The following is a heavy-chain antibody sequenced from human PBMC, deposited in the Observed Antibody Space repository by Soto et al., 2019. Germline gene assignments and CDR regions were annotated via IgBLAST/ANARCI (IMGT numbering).Heavy chain of an antibody. CDR1: GFTFSSYA. Sequence: QVQLVESGGGVVQPGRSLRLSCAASGFTFSSYAMHWVRQAPGKGLEWVAVISYDGSNKYYADSVKGRFTISRDNSKNTLYLQMNSLRAEDTAVYYCARTPWTRGYFDYWGQGTLVTVSS. CDR3: ARTPWTRGYFDY. V-gene: IGHV3-30-3*01. J-gene: IGHJ4*02. D-gene: IGHD1-1*01. CDR2: ISYDGSNK.